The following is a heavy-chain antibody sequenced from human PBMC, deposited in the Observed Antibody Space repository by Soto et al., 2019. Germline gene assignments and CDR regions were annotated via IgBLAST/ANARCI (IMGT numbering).Heavy chain of an antibody. CDR2: IYYSGST. V-gene: IGHV4-30-4*07. Sequence: SATLSLTCAVSGGSISSGGYSWSWIRQPPGKGLEWIGYIYYSGSTNYNPSLKIRVTISVDRSKNQFSLKLSSVTAADTAVYYCARVPGPWGQGTLVTVSS. J-gene: IGHJ5*02. CDR3: ARVPGP. CDR1: GGSISSGGYS.